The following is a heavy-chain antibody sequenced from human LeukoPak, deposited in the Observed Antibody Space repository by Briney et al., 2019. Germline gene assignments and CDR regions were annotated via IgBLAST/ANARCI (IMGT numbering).Heavy chain of an antibody. CDR3: ARDYYDSSGYSYYFDY. D-gene: IGHD3-22*01. Sequence: PGGSLRPSCAASGFTFSSYWMSWVRQAPGKGLEWVANIKQDGSEKYYVDSVKGRFTISRDNAKNSLYLQMNSLRAEDTAVYYCARDYYDSSGYSYYFDYWGQGTLVTVSS. CDR1: GFTFSSYW. CDR2: IKQDGSEK. V-gene: IGHV3-7*01. J-gene: IGHJ4*02.